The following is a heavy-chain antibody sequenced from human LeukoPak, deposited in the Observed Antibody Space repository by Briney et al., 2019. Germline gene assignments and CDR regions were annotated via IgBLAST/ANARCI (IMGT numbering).Heavy chain of an antibody. Sequence: GESLKISCKGSGYSFTSYWIAWVRQMPGKGLEWMGIIYPDNFDIRYSPPFQGQVTISADKSINTAYLQWSSLKASDTAMYYCARMIGLGEVSPYFDYWGRGTLVTVSS. CDR3: ARMIGLGEVSPYFDY. CDR2: IYPDNFDI. V-gene: IGHV5-51*01. D-gene: IGHD3-16*02. J-gene: IGHJ4*02. CDR1: GYSFTSYW.